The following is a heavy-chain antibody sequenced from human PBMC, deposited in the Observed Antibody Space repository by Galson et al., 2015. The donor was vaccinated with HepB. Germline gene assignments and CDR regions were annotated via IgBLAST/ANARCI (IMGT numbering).Heavy chain of an antibody. J-gene: IGHJ1*01. CDR2: ISSSSSTI. V-gene: IGHV3-48*02. Sequence: SLRLSCAASGFTFSSYSMNWVRQAPGKGLEWVSYISSSSSTIYYADSVKGRFTISRDNAKNSLYLQMNSLRDEDTAVYYCARASGYSSGWEEYFQHWGQGTLVTVSS. CDR1: GFTFSSYS. CDR3: ARASGYSSGWEEYFQH. D-gene: IGHD6-25*01.